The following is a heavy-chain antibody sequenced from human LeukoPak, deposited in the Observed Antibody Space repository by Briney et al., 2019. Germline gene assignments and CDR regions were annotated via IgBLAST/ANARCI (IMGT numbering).Heavy chain of an antibody. CDR2: INHSGST. CDR3: ASVPRYSSSWYVN. Sequence: SETLSLTCAVYGGSFSGHYWSWIRQPPGKGLEWIGEINHSGSTNYNPSLKSRVTISVDTSKNQFSLKLSSVTAADTAVYYCASVPRYSSSWYVNWGQGTLVTVSS. CDR1: GGSFSGHY. V-gene: IGHV4-34*01. D-gene: IGHD6-13*01. J-gene: IGHJ4*02.